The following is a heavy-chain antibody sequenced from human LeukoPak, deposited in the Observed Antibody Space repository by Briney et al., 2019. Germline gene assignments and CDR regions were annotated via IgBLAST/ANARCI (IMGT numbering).Heavy chain of an antibody. CDR3: ARVNSGPFDY. J-gene: IGHJ4*02. CDR1: GGSISSGGYY. Sequence: PSETLSLTCTVSGGSISSGGYYWSWIRQHPGKGLEWVSVIYSGGSTYYADSVKGRFTISRDNSKNTLYLQMNSLRAEDTAVYYCARVNSGPFDYWGQGTLVTVSP. V-gene: IGHV3-53*01. CDR2: IYSGGST. D-gene: IGHD1-1*01.